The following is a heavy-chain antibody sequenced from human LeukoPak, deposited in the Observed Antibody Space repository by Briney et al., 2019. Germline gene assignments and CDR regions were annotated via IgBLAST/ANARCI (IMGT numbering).Heavy chain of an antibody. CDR3: ARDSLGFGWLTS. J-gene: IGHJ4*02. Sequence: GGSLRLSCAASGFTFSSYEMNWVRQAPGMGLEWVSYISSSGSTIYYADSVKGRFTISRDNSKNTLYLQMNSLRAEDTAVYYCARDSLGFGWLTSWGQGTLVTVSS. CDR1: GFTFSSYE. CDR2: ISSSGSTI. D-gene: IGHD3-9*01. V-gene: IGHV3-48*03.